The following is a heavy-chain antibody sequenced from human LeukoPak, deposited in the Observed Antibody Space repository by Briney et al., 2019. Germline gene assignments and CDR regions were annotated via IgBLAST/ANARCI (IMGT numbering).Heavy chain of an antibody. Sequence: SETLSLTCSVSGGSIGSSSYYCGWIRQPPGKGLEWIGSIYDSGSTYYNPSLKSRVTISVDTSKNQFSLKLSSLTAADTAVYYCARHSDGYNWDSDYWGQGILVTVSS. CDR1: GGSIGSSSYY. CDR3: ARHSDGYNWDSDY. CDR2: IYDSGST. J-gene: IGHJ4*02. V-gene: IGHV4-39*01. D-gene: IGHD5-24*01.